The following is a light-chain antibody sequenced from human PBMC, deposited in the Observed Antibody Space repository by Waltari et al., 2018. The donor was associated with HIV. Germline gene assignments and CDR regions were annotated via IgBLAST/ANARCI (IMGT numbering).Light chain of an antibody. V-gene: IGLV3-1*01. CDR2: QGS. Sequence: ELTQPPSVSVPSGQTASIPCSGEKLADKFPCWSQKKPGQPPILLVYQGSRRPSGIPERFSASKSANTATLTIRGAQPLDEAEYFCQAWDANHVIFGGGTTLTVL. J-gene: IGLJ2*01. CDR3: QAWDANHVI. CDR1: KLADKF.